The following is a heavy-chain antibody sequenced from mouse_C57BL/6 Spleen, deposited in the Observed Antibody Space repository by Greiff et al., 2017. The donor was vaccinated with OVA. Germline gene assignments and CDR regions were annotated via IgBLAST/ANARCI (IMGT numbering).Heavy chain of an antibody. CDR1: GYTFTDYE. CDR2: IDPETGGT. V-gene: IGHV1-15*01. J-gene: IGHJ3*01. Sequence: VKLVESGAELVRPGASVTLSCKASGYTFTDYEMHWVKQTPVHGLEWIGAIDPETGGTAYNQKFKGKAILTADKSSSTAYMELRSLTSEDSAVYYCTRRSAQATAWFAYWGQGTLVTVSA. D-gene: IGHD3-2*02. CDR3: TRRSAQATAWFAY.